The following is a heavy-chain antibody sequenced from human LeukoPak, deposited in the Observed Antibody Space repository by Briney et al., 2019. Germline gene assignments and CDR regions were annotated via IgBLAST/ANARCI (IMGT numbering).Heavy chain of an antibody. CDR2: ISSSGSIT. D-gene: IGHD3-10*01. Sequence: SGGSLRLSCAASGFTFSHYKMNWVRQAPGKGLEWVSYISSSGSITYYSDSVKGRFTISRDNAKNSLYLQMNSLRAEDTAVYYCARDFGYFWGQGTLVTVSS. CDR3: ARDFGYF. V-gene: IGHV3-48*03. CDR1: GFTFSHYK. J-gene: IGHJ4*02.